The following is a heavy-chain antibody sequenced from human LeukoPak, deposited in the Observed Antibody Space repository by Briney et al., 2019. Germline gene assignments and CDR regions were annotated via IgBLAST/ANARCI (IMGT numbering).Heavy chain of an antibody. CDR2: IGGGVDI. CDR1: GFTFSTHA. J-gene: IGHJ4*02. D-gene: IGHD3-10*01. V-gene: IGHV3-23*01. CDR3: VKDATPGDSMWDYFDY. Sequence: PGGSLRLSCAASGFTFSTHAMSWVRQAPGKGLEYVSGIGGGVDIHYADSVKGRFTVSRDNSKNTLFLQMNSLRAEDTAVYYCVKDATPGDSMWDYFDYWGQGTLVTVSS.